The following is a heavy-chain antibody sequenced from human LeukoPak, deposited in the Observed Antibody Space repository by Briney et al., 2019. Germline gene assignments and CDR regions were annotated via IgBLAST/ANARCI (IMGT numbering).Heavy chain of an antibody. Sequence: GGSLRLSCAASGFTFSSYGMHWVRQAPGKGLEWVAVIWYDGSNKYYADSVKGRFTISRGNSKNTLYLQMNSLRAEDTAVYYCARHQRSVMITFGGVIVNGYFDYWGQGTLVTVSS. V-gene: IGHV3-33*01. CDR2: IWYDGSNK. CDR3: ARHQRSVMITFGGVIVNGYFDY. CDR1: GFTFSSYG. D-gene: IGHD3-16*02. J-gene: IGHJ4*02.